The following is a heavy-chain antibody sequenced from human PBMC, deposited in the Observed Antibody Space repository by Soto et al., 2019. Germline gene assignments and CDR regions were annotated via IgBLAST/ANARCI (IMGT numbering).Heavy chain of an antibody. CDR3: RYYGSGQDGMDV. CDR1: GFTFSGSA. J-gene: IGHJ6*02. V-gene: IGHV3-73*01. D-gene: IGHD3-10*01. Sequence: GGSLRLSCAASGFTFSGSAMHWVRQASGKGLEWVGRIRSKANSYATAYAASVKGRFTISRDDSKNTAYLQMNSLKTEDTAVYYCRYYGSGQDGMDVWGQGTTVTVSS. CDR2: IRSKANSYAT.